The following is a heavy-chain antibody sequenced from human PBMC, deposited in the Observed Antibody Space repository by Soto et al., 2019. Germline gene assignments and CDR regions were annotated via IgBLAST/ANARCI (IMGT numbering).Heavy chain of an antibody. CDR2: IRDKVHSYST. CDR1: GLSVSDRY. CDR3: VSLWRVTGIGSRDY. D-gene: IGHD1-20*01. V-gene: IGHV3-72*01. J-gene: IGHJ4*02. Sequence: GGSLRLSCTVSGLSVSDRYMGWVRQAPGKGLDWVGRIRDKVHSYSTEYAASVKGRFTISRDDSRNSLYLQMNSLKMEDTDVFYCVSLWRVTGIGSRDYWGRGTLVTVSS.